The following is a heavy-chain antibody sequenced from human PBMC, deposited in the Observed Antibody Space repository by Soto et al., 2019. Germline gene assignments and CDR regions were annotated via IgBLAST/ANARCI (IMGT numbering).Heavy chain of an antibody. Sequence: EVQLLESGGGLVQPGGSLRLSCAASGFTFSSYAMTWVRQAQGKGLEWVSAISGSGGSTYYADSVKGRFTISRDNSKNTLYRQMNSLRAVDTAVYYCAKDVPPFSWLQQPLDYWGQGTLVTVSS. J-gene: IGHJ4*02. V-gene: IGHV3-23*01. CDR3: AKDVPPFSWLQQPLDY. D-gene: IGHD5-12*01. CDR2: ISGSGGST. CDR1: GFTFSSYA.